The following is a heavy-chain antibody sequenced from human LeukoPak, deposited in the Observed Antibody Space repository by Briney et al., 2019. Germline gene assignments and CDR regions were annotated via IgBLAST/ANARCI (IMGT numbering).Heavy chain of an antibody. D-gene: IGHD3-22*01. CDR2: VWYDGTNK. V-gene: IGHV3-33*06. Sequence: GESLTLSCTVSGGSFSSSRIHWGRRGPAKGLQLVASVWYDGTNKYHADSVQGRFTISRDNSQRTLVLQMNSLSASEPSVYYSAKSHNEDDSTGFSALDYWGQGTLVTVSS. J-gene: IGHJ4*02. CDR1: GGSFSSSR. CDR3: AKSHNEDDSTGFSALDY.